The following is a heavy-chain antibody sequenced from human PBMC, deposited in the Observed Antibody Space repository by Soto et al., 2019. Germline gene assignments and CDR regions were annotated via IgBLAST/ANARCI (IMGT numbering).Heavy chain of an antibody. CDR2: IWYDGSNK. CDR1: GFTFSSYG. CDR3: ARDPTSSSSSIDY. D-gene: IGHD6-6*01. V-gene: IGHV3-33*01. J-gene: IGHJ4*02. Sequence: QVQLVESGGGVVQPGRSLRLSCAASGFTFSSYGMHWVRQAPGKGLEWVAVIWYDGSNKYYADSLKGRFTISRDNSKNTLYLQMNSLRAEDTAVYYCARDPTSSSSSIDYWGQGTLVTVSS.